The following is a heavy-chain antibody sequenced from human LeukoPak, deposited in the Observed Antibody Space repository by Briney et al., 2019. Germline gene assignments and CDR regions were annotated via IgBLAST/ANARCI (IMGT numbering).Heavy chain of an antibody. CDR1: GFTFSSYG. CDR2: IWYDGSNK. CDR3: AREGGELALDY. J-gene: IGHJ4*02. D-gene: IGHD1-26*01. V-gene: IGHV3-33*01. Sequence: GGSLRLSCAASGFTFSSYGMHWVRQAPGKGLEWVAVIWYDGSNKYYADSVKGRFTISRDNSKNTLYLQMSSLRAEDTAVYYCAREGGELALDYWGQGTLVTVSS.